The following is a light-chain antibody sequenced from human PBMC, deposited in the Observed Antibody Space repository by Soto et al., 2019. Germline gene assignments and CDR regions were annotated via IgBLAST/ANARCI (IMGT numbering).Light chain of an antibody. CDR2: AAS. J-gene: IGKJ1*01. V-gene: IGKV1-8*01. CDR1: QTIYKY. Sequence: AIQTTLSPFSVSASSGDRVTISCFATQTIYKYLAWYQQMPGKPPHLLIYAASTLQSGVPSRFNGSGSGTDFTLTITALQSEDSATYYCHQNFNYPRTFGQGTNVDNK. CDR3: HQNFNYPRT.